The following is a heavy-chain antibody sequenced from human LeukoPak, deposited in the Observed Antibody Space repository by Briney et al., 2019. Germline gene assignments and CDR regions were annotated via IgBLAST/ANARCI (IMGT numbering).Heavy chain of an antibody. CDR3: AKERDAKGYFDY. Sequence: GGSLRLSCAASGFSFSTYAMSWVRQAPGQELEWVSAISGSGKTYYPDSVKGRFTISRDNSKNTLFLQMNGLRAEDTAVYYCAKERDAKGYFDYWGQGTLVTVSS. CDR2: ISGSGKT. J-gene: IGHJ4*02. CDR1: GFSFSTYA. V-gene: IGHV3-23*01.